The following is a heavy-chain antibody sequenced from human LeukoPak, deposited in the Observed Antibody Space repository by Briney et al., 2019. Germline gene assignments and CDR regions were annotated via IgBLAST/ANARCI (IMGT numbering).Heavy chain of an antibody. V-gene: IGHV4-59*01. Sequence: SETLSLTCSVSGGSISSYYWSWIRQPPGKGLEWIGYIYYSGRTNYNPSLKSRVTISVDTSKNQFSLTLSSVTAADTAVYYCARDRLQLQSWGQGTLVTVSS. CDR3: ARDRLQLQS. CDR2: IYYSGRT. CDR1: GGSISSYY. D-gene: IGHD1-1*01. J-gene: IGHJ5*02.